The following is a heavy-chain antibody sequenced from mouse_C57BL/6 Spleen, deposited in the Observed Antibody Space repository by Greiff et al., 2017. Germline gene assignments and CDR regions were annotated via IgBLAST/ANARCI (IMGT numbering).Heavy chain of an antibody. Sequence: QVQLQQPGAELVMPGASVKLSCKASGYTFTSYWMHWVKQRPGQGLEWIGEIYPSDSYTNYNQKFKGKSTLAVDESSSTAYMQLSSLTSEDSAVYYCARGALGDYWGQGTTLTVSS. CDR3: ARGALGDY. V-gene: IGHV1-69*01. CDR2: IYPSDSYT. J-gene: IGHJ2*01. D-gene: IGHD3-1*01. CDR1: GYTFTSYW.